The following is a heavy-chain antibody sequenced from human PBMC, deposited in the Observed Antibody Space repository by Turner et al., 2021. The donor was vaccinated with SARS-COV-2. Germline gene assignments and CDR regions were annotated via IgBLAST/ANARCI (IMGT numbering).Heavy chain of an antibody. CDR2: IRSKANSYAT. V-gene: IGHV3-73*01. CDR3: TTPPVAGLVVIDDDYYYGMDV. D-gene: IGHD3-22*01. CDR1: GFTFSGYA. J-gene: IGHJ6*02. Sequence: EVQLVESGGGLVQPGGSLKLPCAASGFTFSGYAMHWVRQASGKGLEWVGRIRSKANSYATAYAASVKGRFTISRDDSKNTAYLQMNSLKTEDTAVYYCTTPPVAGLVVIDDDYYYGMDVWGQGTTVTVSS.